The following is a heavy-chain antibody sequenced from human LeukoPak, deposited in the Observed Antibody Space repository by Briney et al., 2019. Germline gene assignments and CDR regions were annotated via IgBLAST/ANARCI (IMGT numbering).Heavy chain of an antibody. CDR1: GYTFTGYY. Sequence: PAASVKVSCKASGYTFTGYYMHWVRQAPGQGLEWMGGIIPIFGTANYAQKFQGRITITTDESTSTVYMEVSSLRSEDTAVYYCARGPPGGAFDIWGQGTMVTVSS. V-gene: IGHV1-69*05. J-gene: IGHJ3*02. CDR3: ARGPPGGAFDI. D-gene: IGHD3-16*01. CDR2: IIPIFGTA.